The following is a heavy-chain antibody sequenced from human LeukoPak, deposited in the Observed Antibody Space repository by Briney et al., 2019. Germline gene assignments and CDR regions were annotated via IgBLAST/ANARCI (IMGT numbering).Heavy chain of an antibody. CDR1: GFIFSTYW. Sequence: GGPLRLSCAAPGFIFSTYWRNGVAQVPGKGLLWVSQINYDGSTTRYADSVKGRFTISRDNAKNSLYLQMSRLGAEDTAVYYCARVYMKQASASWGQGTLVTVSS. D-gene: IGHD3-10*01. CDR3: ARVYMKQASAS. CDR2: INYDGSTT. V-gene: IGHV3-74*01. J-gene: IGHJ4*02.